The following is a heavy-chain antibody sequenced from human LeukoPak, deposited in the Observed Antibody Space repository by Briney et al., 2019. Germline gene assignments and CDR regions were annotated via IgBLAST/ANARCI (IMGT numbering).Heavy chain of an antibody. D-gene: IGHD6-6*01. V-gene: IGHV1-69*04. Sequence: SVKVSCKASGGTFSSYAISWVRQAPGQGLEWMGRIIPILGIANYAQKFQGRVTITADKSTSTAYMELSSLRSEDTAVYYCARDPAESSSSGYWGQGTLVTVSS. CDR3: ARDPAESSSSGY. J-gene: IGHJ4*02. CDR1: GGTFSSYA. CDR2: IIPILGIA.